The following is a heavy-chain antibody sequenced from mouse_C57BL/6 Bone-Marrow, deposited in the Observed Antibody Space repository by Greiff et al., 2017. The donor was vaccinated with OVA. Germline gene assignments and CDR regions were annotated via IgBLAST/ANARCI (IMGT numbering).Heavy chain of an antibody. Sequence: EVQRVESGGGLVQPGGSLKLSCAASGFTFSDYYMYWVRQTPEKRLEWVAYISNGGGSTYYPDTVKGRFTISRDNAKNTLYLQMSRLKSEDTAMYYCARHYFKGYWYFDVWGTGTTVTVSS. V-gene: IGHV5-12*01. CDR3: ARHYFKGYWYFDV. J-gene: IGHJ1*03. CDR2: ISNGGGST. CDR1: GFTFSDYY. D-gene: IGHD1-3*01.